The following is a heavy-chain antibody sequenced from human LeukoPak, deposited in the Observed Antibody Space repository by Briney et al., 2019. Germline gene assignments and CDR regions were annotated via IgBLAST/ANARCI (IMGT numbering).Heavy chain of an antibody. CDR3: ARGPELERYFDWLPKPYYFDY. J-gene: IGHJ4*02. CDR1: GYTFTSYG. V-gene: IGHV1-18*04. D-gene: IGHD3-9*01. Sequence: ASVKVSCKASGYTFTSYGISWVRQAPGQGLEWMGWISAYNGNTNYAQKLQGRVTMTTDTSTSTADMELRSLRSDDTAVYYCARGPELERYFDWLPKPYYFDYWGQGTLVTVSS. CDR2: ISAYNGNT.